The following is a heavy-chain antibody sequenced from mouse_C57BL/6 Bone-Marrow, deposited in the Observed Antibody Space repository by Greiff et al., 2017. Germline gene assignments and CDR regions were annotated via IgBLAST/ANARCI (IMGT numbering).Heavy chain of an antibody. CDR1: GYTFTTYP. CDR2: FHPYNDDT. D-gene: IGHD1-1*01. J-gene: IGHJ4*01. Sequence: VKLMESGAELVKPGASVKMSCTASGYTFTTYPIEWMKQNHGKSLEWIGNFHPYNDDTKYTEKFKGKATLTVEKSSSTVYLELSRLTSNDSAVYYCARGGSSSPGYYAMDYWGQGTSVTVSS. CDR3: ARGGSSSPGYYAMDY. V-gene: IGHV1-47*01.